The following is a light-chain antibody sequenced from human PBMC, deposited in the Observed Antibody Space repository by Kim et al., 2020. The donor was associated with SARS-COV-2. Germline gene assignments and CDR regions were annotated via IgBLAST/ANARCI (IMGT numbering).Light chain of an antibody. CDR2: GAS. Sequence: EIVLTQSPATLSLSPGERATLSCRASQSVSSSYLAWYQQKPGQAPRLLIYGASSRATGIPARFSGSGSGTDFTLTISSLEAEDFAVYYCQQYSSSPWTFGPGTKVDIK. V-gene: IGKV3-20*01. J-gene: IGKJ1*01. CDR3: QQYSSSPWT. CDR1: QSVSSSY.